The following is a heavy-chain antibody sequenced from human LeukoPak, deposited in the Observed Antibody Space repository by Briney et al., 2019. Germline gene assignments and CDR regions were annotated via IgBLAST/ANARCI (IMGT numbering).Heavy chain of an antibody. Sequence: SETLSLTCTVSGDSISSSYYYWVWIRQPPGKGLEWIGYIYYSGSTNYNPSLKSRVTISVDTSKNQFSLKLSSVTAADTAVYYCARINSIAAAILDYWGQGTLVTVSS. D-gene: IGHD6-13*01. CDR3: ARINSIAAAILDY. CDR2: IYYSGST. J-gene: IGHJ4*02. V-gene: IGHV4-61*05. CDR1: GDSISSSYYY.